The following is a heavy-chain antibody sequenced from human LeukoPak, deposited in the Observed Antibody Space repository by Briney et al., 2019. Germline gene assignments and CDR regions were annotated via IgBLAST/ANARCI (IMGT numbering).Heavy chain of an antibody. J-gene: IGHJ3*02. CDR1: GSTFSDYH. V-gene: IGHV1-2*04. CDR3: ARGGGELAFDI. Sequence: GASVKVSCKASGSTFSDYHINWVRQASGQGPEWMGWINPKSGDAKYGQAFQGWVTMTRDTSISTAYMELSRLRSDDTAVYYCARGGGELAFDIWGQGTMVTVSS. CDR2: INPKSGDA. D-gene: IGHD2-21*01.